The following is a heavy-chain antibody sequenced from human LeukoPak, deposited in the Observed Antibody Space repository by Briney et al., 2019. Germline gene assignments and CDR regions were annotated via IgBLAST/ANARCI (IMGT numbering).Heavy chain of an antibody. CDR2: IYYSGST. J-gene: IGHJ4*02. D-gene: IGHD2-21*01. CDR3: ARDRRDLVVIGPYFDY. V-gene: IGHV4-59*01. CDR1: GGSISSYY. Sequence: SETLSLTCTVSGGSISSYYLSWIRQPPGKGLEWIGYIYYSGSTNYNPSLKSRVTISVDTSKNQFSLKLSSVTAADTAVYYCARDRRDLVVIGPYFDYWGKGTLVTVSS.